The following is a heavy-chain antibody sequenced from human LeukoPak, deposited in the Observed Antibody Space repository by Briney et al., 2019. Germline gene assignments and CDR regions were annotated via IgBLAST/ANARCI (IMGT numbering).Heavy chain of an antibody. V-gene: IGHV3-30-3*01. CDR1: GFTFSSYA. D-gene: IGHD3-10*01. CDR3: ARDPVVRGVIILSWFDP. CDR2: ISYDGSNK. J-gene: IGHJ5*02. Sequence: GGSLRLSCAASGFTFSSYAMHGVRQAPGKGLEWVAVISYDGSNKYYADSVKGRFTISRDNSKNTLYLQMNSLRAEDTAVYYCARDPVVRGVIILSWFDPWGQGTLVTVSS.